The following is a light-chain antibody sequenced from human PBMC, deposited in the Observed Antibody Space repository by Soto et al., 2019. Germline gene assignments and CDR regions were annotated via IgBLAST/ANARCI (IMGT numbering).Light chain of an antibody. Sequence: IRISQTPATGSASVVVSVCVSFRASQSISNWLAWYQQKPGKAPKLLIYLASSLESGVPSRFSGSGSGTEYTLTISSLHPDDFATYYCHQHNVYSRTFGQGTKVDIK. J-gene: IGKJ1*01. V-gene: IGKV1-5*03. CDR3: HQHNVYSRT. CDR1: QSISNW. CDR2: LAS.